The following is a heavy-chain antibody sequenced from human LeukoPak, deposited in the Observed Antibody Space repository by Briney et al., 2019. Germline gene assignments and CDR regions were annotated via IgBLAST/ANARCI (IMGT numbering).Heavy chain of an antibody. D-gene: IGHD1-26*01. V-gene: IGHV3-48*01. J-gene: IGHJ4*02. Sequence: GGSLRLSCAASGFAFSSSWMSWVRQAPGKGLEWISYISGRSSTIYYADSVRGRFTISRDNAKNSMYLQMNSLRAEDTAVYYCARDRLTSGSYFFDYWGQGTLVTVSS. CDR3: ARDRLTSGSYFFDY. CDR2: ISGRSSTI. CDR1: GFAFSSSW.